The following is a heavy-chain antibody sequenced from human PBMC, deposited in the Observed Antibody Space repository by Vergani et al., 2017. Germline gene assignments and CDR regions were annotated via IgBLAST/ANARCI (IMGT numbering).Heavy chain of an antibody. D-gene: IGHD3-3*01. CDR3: ARGKYDFWSGYYNHYYYYYMDV. CDR1: GFTFSSYS. J-gene: IGHJ6*03. V-gene: IGHV3-21*04. Sequence: EVQLVESGGGLVKPGGSLRLSCAASGFTFSSYSMNWVRQAPGKGLEWVSSISSSSSYIYYADTEKGRFTISRDNANNSLYLQMNSLRAEDTAVYYCARGKYDFWSGYYNHYYYYYMDVWGKGTTVTVSS. CDR2: ISSSSSYI.